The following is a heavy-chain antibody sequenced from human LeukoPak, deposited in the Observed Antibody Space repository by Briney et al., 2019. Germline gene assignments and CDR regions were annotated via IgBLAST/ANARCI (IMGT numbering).Heavy chain of an antibody. J-gene: IGHJ4*02. D-gene: IGHD6-19*01. Sequence: PGGSLRLSCAASGDTFRTYWMHWVRQAPGKGLEWVANINPDGSEKYYVDSVKGRFTISRDNSKNTLYLQMNGLRAEDTAVYYCAKHSDTSGWYNDYWGQGTLVTVSS. V-gene: IGHV3-7*03. CDR1: GDTFRTYW. CDR2: INPDGSEK. CDR3: AKHSDTSGWYNDY.